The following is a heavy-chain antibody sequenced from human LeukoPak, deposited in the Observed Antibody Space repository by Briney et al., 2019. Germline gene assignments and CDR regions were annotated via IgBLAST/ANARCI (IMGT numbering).Heavy chain of an antibody. D-gene: IGHD6-6*01. Sequence: GASVKISCKASGYSFTNSGIHWVRQAPGQGLEWMGWISAYNGNTNYAQKLQGRVTMTTDTSTNTAYMELRTLRSEDTAVYYCARDPNYSHMYSSSSPFDYWGQGTLVTVSS. CDR3: ARDPNYSHMYSSSSPFDY. V-gene: IGHV1-18*01. J-gene: IGHJ4*02. CDR1: GYSFTNSG. CDR2: ISAYNGNT.